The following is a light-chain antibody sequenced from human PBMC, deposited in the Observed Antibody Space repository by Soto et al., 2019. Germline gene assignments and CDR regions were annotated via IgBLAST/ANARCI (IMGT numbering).Light chain of an antibody. V-gene: IGKV3-20*01. Sequence: EIGLTQSPGTLSLSPGERATLSCRASQTINNRYLAWYQQKPGQAPRLLIYGASSKGTGIPDRFSGSGSGTDFTLTICRLELKDFAVYYCQHVAGSPVFTFDPGTKV. J-gene: IGKJ3*01. CDR1: QTINNRY. CDR3: QHVAGSPVFT. CDR2: GAS.